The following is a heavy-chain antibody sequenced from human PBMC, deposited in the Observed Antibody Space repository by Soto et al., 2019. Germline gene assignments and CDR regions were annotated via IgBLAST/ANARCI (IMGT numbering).Heavy chain of an antibody. CDR2: TYYRSKWYN. D-gene: IGHD3-22*01. J-gene: IGHJ3*02. Sequence: PSQTLSLTCAISGVSVSSNSAAWNWIRQSPSRGLEWLGRTYYRSKWYNDYAVSVKSRITINPDTSKNQFSLQLNSVTPEDTAVYYCARDGYYYDSSGYLYPFDIWGQGTMVTVSS. CDR3: ARDGYYYDSSGYLYPFDI. V-gene: IGHV6-1*01. CDR1: GVSVSSNSAA.